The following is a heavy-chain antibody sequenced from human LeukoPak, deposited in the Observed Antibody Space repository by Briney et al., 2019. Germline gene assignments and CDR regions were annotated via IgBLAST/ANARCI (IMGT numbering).Heavy chain of an antibody. CDR1: GFTFSSYA. CDR3: AKYDGVAGDYYYYGTDV. Sequence: GGSLRLSCAASGFTFSSYAMSWVRQAPGKGLEWVSAISGSGGSTYYADSVKGRFTISRDNSKNTLYLQMNSLRAEDTAVYYCAKYDGVAGDYYYYGTDVWGQGTTVTVSS. D-gene: IGHD6-19*01. CDR2: ISGSGGST. J-gene: IGHJ6*02. V-gene: IGHV3-23*01.